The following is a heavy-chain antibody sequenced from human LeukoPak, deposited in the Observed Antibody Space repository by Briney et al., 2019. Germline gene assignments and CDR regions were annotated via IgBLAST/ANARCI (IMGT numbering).Heavy chain of an antibody. J-gene: IGHJ4*02. V-gene: IGHV3-74*01. Sequence: GGSLRLSCAASGFDFSSNWMHWVRHAPGQGLVWVSRIKGDGISTNYADSVKGRFTISRDNAKNSLYLHMNSLRAEDTAVYYCARDSSGSYYFDYWGQGTPVTVSS. CDR2: IKGDGIST. CDR3: ARDSSGSYYFDY. CDR1: GFDFSSNW. D-gene: IGHD1-26*01.